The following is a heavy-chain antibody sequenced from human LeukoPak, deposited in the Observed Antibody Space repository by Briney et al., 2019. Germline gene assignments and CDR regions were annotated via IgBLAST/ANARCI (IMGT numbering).Heavy chain of an antibody. V-gene: IGHV4-59*01. Sequence: SETLSLTCTVSGGSISSYYWSWIRQPPGKELEWIGYIYYSGSTNYNPSLKSRVTISVDTSKNQFSLKLSSVTAADTAVYYCARVLYDSSGYYSDYYYYMDVWGKGTTVTVSS. CDR2: IYYSGST. CDR1: GGSISSYY. D-gene: IGHD3-22*01. J-gene: IGHJ6*03. CDR3: ARVLYDSSGYYSDYYYYMDV.